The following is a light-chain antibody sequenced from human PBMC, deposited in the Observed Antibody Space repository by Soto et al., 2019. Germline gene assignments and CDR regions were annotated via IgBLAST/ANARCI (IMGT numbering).Light chain of an antibody. CDR2: DAS. CDR3: QQRNYWPT. CDR1: QSVGSF. Sequence: EIVLTQSPATLSLSPGERATLSCRASQSVGSFLAWYQQKPGQAPRLLIYDASNRAPGIPPRFSGSGSGTDFTLTISSLEPEDFAVYYCQQRNYWPTFGQGTKVDI. V-gene: IGKV3-11*01. J-gene: IGKJ1*01.